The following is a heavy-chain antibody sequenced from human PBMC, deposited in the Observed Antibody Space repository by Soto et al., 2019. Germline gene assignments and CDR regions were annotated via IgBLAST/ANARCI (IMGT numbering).Heavy chain of an antibody. J-gene: IGHJ6*02. CDR1: GFTFSNAW. CDR3: TTGMPLMDV. V-gene: IGHV3-15*07. D-gene: IGHD2-2*01. CDR2: IKRKTDGGTT. Sequence: GGSLRLSCAASGFTFSNAWMNWVRQAPGKGLEWVGRIKRKTDGGTTDYAAPVKGRFTISRDDSKNTLYLQMNSLKIEDTAVYYCTTGMPLMDVWGQGTTVTVSS.